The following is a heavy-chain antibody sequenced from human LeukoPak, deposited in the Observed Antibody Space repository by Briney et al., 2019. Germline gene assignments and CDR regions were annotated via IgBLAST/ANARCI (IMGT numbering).Heavy chain of an antibody. V-gene: IGHV4-59*02. Sequence: SETLSLTCTVSGGSVNGYYWNWIWQPPGKGLERIGYIYYGGSTKYNPSLKSRINISVDTSKNQFSLRLNSVTAADTAVYYCARAAMPVAGRPLDFWGQGTLVTVFS. D-gene: IGHD6-19*01. CDR3: ARAAMPVAGRPLDF. CDR1: GGSVNGYY. J-gene: IGHJ4*02. CDR2: IYYGGST.